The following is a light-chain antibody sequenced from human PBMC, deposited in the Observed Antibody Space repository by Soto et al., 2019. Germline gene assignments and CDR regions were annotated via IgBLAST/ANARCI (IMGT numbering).Light chain of an antibody. Sequence: EILLTQSPATLSVSPGERATLSCRASQSVSSNLAWYQQKPGQAPRLLIYGASTRATGIPARFSGSGSGTDFTLTISRLEPEDFAVYYCQQYGTSPEWTFGQGTKVDIK. CDR3: QQYGTSPEWT. V-gene: IGKV3-20*01. J-gene: IGKJ1*01. CDR1: QSVSSN. CDR2: GAS.